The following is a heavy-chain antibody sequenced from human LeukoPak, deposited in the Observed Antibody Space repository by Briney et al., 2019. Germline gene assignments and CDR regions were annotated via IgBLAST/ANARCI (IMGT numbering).Heavy chain of an antibody. V-gene: IGHV3-23*01. Sequence: GFLGLSLAASWFTLSKLCLGRVRQAPGKGVEWVSAVSGSGGSTYYADSVKGRFTISRDNSKNTLYLQMNSLRAEDTAVYYCASLTTTVTTNWGQGTLVTVSS. J-gene: IGHJ4*02. CDR2: VSGSGGST. CDR3: ASLTTTVTTN. CDR1: WFTLSKLC. D-gene: IGHD4-17*01.